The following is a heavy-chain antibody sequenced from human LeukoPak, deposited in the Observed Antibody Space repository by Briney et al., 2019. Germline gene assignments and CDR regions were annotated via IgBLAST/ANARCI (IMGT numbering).Heavy chain of an antibody. Sequence: GGSLRLSCAASGFTFSSYAMSWVRQAPGKGLEWVSGISGSGVSTYYADSVKGRFTISRDNSKNTLCLQMNSLRADDTAMYYCSKGPNEGETFHSSGWCMRLGEFYYWGQGTLVTVSS. CDR1: GFTFSSYA. V-gene: IGHV3-23*01. J-gene: IGHJ4*02. CDR2: ISGSGVST. D-gene: IGHD6-19*01. CDR3: SKGPNEGETFHSSGWCMRLGEFYY.